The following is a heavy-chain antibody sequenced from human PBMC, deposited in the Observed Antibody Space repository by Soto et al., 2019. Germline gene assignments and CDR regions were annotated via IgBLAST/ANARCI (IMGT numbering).Heavy chain of an antibody. V-gene: IGHV4-59*01. J-gene: IGHJ4*02. CDR3: AREFNGGWYGPFYFDY. CDR1: GGSISSYY. Sequence: SETLSLTCTVSGGSISSYYWSWIRQPPGKGLEWIGYIYYSGSTNYNPSLKSRDTISVDTSKNQFSLKLSSVTAADTAVYYCAREFNGGWYGPFYFDYWGQGTLVTVSS. CDR2: IYYSGST. D-gene: IGHD6-19*01.